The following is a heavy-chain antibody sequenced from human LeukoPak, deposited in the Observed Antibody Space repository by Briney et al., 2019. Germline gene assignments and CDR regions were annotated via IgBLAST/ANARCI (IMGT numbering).Heavy chain of an antibody. CDR1: GFTFSSYA. CDR2: ISGSGGST. V-gene: IGHV3-23*01. CDR3: AKHMGYSSSSGYFDY. D-gene: IGHD6-6*01. J-gene: IGHJ4*02. Sequence: GGSLRLSCAASGFTFSSYAMSWVRQAPGKGLEWVSVISGSGGSTYHADSVKGRFTISRDNSKNTLYLQMNSLRAEDTAVYYCAKHMGYSSSSGYFDYWGQGTLVTVSS.